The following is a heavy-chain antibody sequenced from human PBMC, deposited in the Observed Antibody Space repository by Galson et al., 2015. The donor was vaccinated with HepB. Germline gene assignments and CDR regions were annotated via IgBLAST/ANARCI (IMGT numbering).Heavy chain of an antibody. V-gene: IGHV3-33*01. J-gene: IGHJ4*02. CDR3: ARDFGGYSYGLRFDY. D-gene: IGHD5-18*01. CDR1: GFTFSRYG. CDR2: IWYDGSNK. Sequence: SLRLSCAASGFTFSRYGMHWVRQAPGKGLEWVAVIWYDGSNKYYADSVKGRFTISRDNSKNTLYLQMNSLRAEDTAVYYCARDFGGYSYGLRFDYWGQGTLVTVSS.